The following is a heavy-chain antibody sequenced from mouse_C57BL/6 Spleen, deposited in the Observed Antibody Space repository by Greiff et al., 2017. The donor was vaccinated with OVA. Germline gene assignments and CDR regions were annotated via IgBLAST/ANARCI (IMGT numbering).Heavy chain of an antibody. J-gene: IGHJ3*01. CDR3: AILDYDYDWFAY. Sequence: QVQLQQPGAELVKPGASVKVSCKASGYTFTSYWMHWVKQRPGQGLEWIGRIHPSDSDTNYNQKFKGKATLTVDKSSSTAYMQLSSLTSEDSAVYYCAILDYDYDWFAYWGQGTLVTVSA. CDR2: IHPSDSDT. D-gene: IGHD2-4*01. V-gene: IGHV1-74*01. CDR1: GYTFTSYW.